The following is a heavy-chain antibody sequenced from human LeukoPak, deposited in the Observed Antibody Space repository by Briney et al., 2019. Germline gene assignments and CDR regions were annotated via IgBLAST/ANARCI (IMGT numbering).Heavy chain of an antibody. CDR1: GGSISSSSAY. CDR2: IYYSKNT. Sequence: SETLSLTCTVSGGSISSSSAYRGWIRQPPGKGLEWIGSIYYSKNTYYNPSLKSRVTISADTSKNQFSLTLGSVSATDTAVYYCVSPRGFSYGYFDYWGQGTLVTVSS. V-gene: IGHV4-39*01. CDR3: VSPRGFSYGYFDY. J-gene: IGHJ4*02. D-gene: IGHD5-18*01.